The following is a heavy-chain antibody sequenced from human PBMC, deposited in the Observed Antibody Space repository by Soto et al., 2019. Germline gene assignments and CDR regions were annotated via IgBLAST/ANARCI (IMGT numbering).Heavy chain of an antibody. Sequence: SETLSLTCAVYGGSFSDYYWRWIRQPPGKGLEWVGEINHSGSTNYNPSLKSRVTISVDTSKNQFSLKLTSVTAADTAVYYCARRAPSGYSSGWFRGNAFDIWGQGTMVTVS. CDR1: GGSFSDYY. CDR2: INHSGST. CDR3: ARRAPSGYSSGWFRGNAFDI. V-gene: IGHV4-34*01. J-gene: IGHJ3*02. D-gene: IGHD6-13*01.